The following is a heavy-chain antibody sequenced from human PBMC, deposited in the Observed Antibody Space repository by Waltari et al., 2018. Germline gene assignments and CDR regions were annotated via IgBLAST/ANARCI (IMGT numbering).Heavy chain of an antibody. CDR2: IYTSGST. CDR3: ARDLSGSAEVSSFDL. D-gene: IGHD1-26*01. Sequence: QVQLQESGTGLVKPSETLSLTCTVSGGSISSYYWSWIRQPAGKGLEWIGRIYTSGSTNYNPSLNSRVAMSVDTSKNQFSLKLSSVTAADTAVYYCARDLSGSAEVSSFDLWGRGTLVTVSS. CDR1: GGSISSYY. V-gene: IGHV4-4*07. J-gene: IGHJ2*01.